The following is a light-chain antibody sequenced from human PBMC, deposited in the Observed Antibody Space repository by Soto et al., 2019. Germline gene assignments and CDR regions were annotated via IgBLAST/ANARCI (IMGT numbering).Light chain of an antibody. J-gene: IGLJ7*01. CDR1: SANIGSNY. CDR3: GSWDSSLSAGV. CDR2: EDH. Sequence: QSVLTQPPSVSAAPGQKVTLSCPGSSANIGSNYVSWYQQVPGTAPKLLIYEDHKRPSEIPDRFSGSKSGTSATLDITGLQTGDEADYYCGSWDSSLSAGVFGGGTQLTVL. V-gene: IGLV1-51*02.